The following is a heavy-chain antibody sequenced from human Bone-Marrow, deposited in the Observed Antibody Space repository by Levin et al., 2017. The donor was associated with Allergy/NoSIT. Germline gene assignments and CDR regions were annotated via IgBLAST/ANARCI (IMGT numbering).Heavy chain of an antibody. V-gene: IGHV3-23*01. J-gene: IGHJ4*02. D-gene: IGHD5-12*01. CDR3: AKDLAPSIVATAIDY. CDR2: ISGSGGST. CDR1: GFTFSSYA. Sequence: GESLKISCAASGFTFSSYAMSWVRQAPGKGLEWVSAISGSGGSTYYADSVKGRFTISRDNSKNTLYLQMNSLRAEDTAVYYCAKDLAPSIVATAIDYWGQGTLVTVSS.